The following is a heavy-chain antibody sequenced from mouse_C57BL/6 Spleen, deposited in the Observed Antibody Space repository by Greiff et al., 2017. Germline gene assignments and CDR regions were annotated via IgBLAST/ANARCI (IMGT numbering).Heavy chain of an antibody. Sequence: QVQLQQSGPELVKPGASVKISCKASGYAFSSSWMNWVKQRPGKGLEWIGRIYPGDGDTNYNGKFKGKATLTADKSSSTAYMQLSSLTSEDSAVYCCARWGRTGVPDDWGQGTTLTVYS. J-gene: IGHJ2*01. D-gene: IGHD1-1*01. V-gene: IGHV1-82*01. CDR1: GYAFSSSW. CDR3: ARWGRTGVPDD. CDR2: IYPGDGDT.